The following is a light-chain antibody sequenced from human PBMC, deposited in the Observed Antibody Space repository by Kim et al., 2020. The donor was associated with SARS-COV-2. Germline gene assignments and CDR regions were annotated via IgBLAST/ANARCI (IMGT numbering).Light chain of an antibody. V-gene: IGKV3-11*01. J-gene: IGKJ4*01. Sequence: SPGERAALACRASQSVGRNLAWYQQRPGQAPRLLLYDASSRATGIPARFSGSGSGTDFALTISSLEPEDFAVYYCQQCSNWPAITFGGGTKVDIK. CDR2: DAS. CDR1: QSVGRN. CDR3: QQCSNWPAIT.